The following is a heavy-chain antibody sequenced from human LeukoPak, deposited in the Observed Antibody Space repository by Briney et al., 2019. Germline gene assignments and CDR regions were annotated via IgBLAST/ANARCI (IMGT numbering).Heavy chain of an antibody. Sequence: GGSLRLSCVTSGFSFSDHYMDWVRQAPGKGLERVGRIRNKANSYTTEYAASVKGRFTVSRDDLKNSLYLQMNSLGTEDTAMYYCAKPQGGDPRAFDYWGQGILVTVSS. CDR3: AKPQGGDPRAFDY. J-gene: IGHJ4*02. CDR1: GFSFSDHY. V-gene: IGHV3-72*01. CDR2: IRNKANSYTT. D-gene: IGHD1-14*01.